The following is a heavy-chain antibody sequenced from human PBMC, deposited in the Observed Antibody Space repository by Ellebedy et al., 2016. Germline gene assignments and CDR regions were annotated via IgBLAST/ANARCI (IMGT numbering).Heavy chain of an antibody. CDR3: ARVLLWFGEERHFDY. CDR1: GYTFTSYA. V-gene: IGHV1-3*01. CDR2: INAGNGNT. Sequence: ASVKVSCKASGYTFTSYAMHWVRQAPGQRLEWMGWINAGNGNTKYSQKFQGRVTITRDTSASTAYMELSSLRSEDTAVYYCARVLLWFGEERHFDYWGQGTLVTVSS. D-gene: IGHD3-10*01. J-gene: IGHJ4*02.